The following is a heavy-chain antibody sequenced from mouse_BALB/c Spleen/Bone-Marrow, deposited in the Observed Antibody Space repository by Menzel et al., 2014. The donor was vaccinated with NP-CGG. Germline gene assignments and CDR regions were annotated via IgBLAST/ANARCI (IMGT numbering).Heavy chain of an antibody. J-gene: IGHJ4*01. CDR2: ISYSGST. CDR3: ARGGGSSYNYAMDY. V-gene: IGHV3-8*02. Sequence: DVQLVESGPSLVKPSQTLSLTCSVTGDSITSGYWNWIRKFPGNKLEYMGYISYSGSTYYNPSLKSRISITRDTSKNQYYLQLNSVTTEDTATYYCARGGGSSYNYAMDYWGQGTSVTLSS. D-gene: IGHD1-1*01. CDR1: GDSITSGY.